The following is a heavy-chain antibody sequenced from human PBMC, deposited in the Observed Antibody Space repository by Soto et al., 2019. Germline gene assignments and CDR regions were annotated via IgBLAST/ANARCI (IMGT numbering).Heavy chain of an antibody. V-gene: IGHV3-74*01. Sequence: GGSLRLSCAASGFTFSIYWMHWVRQAPGKGLVWVSRINSAGTTTTYAGSMKGRFTISRDNAKNTLYLQMNSLRAEDTAVYYCARGDTAMVIDYWGQGTQVTVSS. CDR2: INSAGTTT. CDR3: ARGDTAMVIDY. J-gene: IGHJ4*02. D-gene: IGHD5-18*01. CDR1: GFTFSIYW.